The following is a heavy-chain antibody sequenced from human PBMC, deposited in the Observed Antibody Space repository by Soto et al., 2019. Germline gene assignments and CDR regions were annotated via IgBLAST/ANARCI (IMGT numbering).Heavy chain of an antibody. CDR1: GYTFTDPY. CDR3: AKDRGSSRGMGV. CDR2: IHANSGGT. J-gene: IGHJ6*02. D-gene: IGHD6-13*01. Sequence: QVQLVQSGAEVKKPGASVKVSCKASGYTFTDPYMHWVRQAPGQGLEWMGLIHANSGGTNYAQQFQGRVTMTRDTSISTAYMELNRLRSDDTAVYYCAKDRGSSRGMGVWGQGTTVTVSS. V-gene: IGHV1-2*02.